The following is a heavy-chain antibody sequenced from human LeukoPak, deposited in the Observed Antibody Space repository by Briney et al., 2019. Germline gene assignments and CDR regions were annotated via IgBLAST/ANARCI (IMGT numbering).Heavy chain of an antibody. CDR1: GFTVSSNY. V-gene: IGHV3-53*04. J-gene: IGHJ4*02. D-gene: IGHD2-15*01. CDR2: IYSGGST. Sequence: PGGSLRLSCAASGFTVSSNYMSWVRQAPGKGLEWVSVIYSGGSTYYADSVKGRFTISRHNSKNTLYLQMNSLRAEDTAVYYCAREYCTGGSCYFDYWGQGTLVTVS. CDR3: AREYCTGGSCYFDY.